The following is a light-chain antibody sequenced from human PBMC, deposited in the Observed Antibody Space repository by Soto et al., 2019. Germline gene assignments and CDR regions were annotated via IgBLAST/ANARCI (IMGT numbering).Light chain of an antibody. CDR1: QSVNTK. Sequence: IVMTQSPATLSVSPGERATLSCRASQSVNTKLAWYQQKPGQATRILIYAATTRATGIPARFSGSGSETEFTLTISSLQSEDFAVYYCQQYNNGPPYTVGQGTKLEIK. CDR3: QQYNNGPPYT. V-gene: IGKV3-15*01. J-gene: IGKJ2*01. CDR2: AAT.